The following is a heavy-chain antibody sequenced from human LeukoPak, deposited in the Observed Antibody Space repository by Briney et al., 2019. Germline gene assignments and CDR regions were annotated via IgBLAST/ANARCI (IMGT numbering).Heavy chain of an antibody. CDR1: GYTFTGYY. D-gene: IGHD3-3*01. CDR2: INPNSGGT. Sequence: GASVKVSCKASGYTFTGYYMHWVRQAPGQGLEWMGWINPNSGGTNYAQKFQGRVTMTRDTSISTAYMELSSLTSDDTAVYYCARLYGLDFWSSQYYYMDVWGKGTTVTVSS. J-gene: IGHJ6*03. V-gene: IGHV1-2*02. CDR3: ARLYGLDFWSSQYYYMDV.